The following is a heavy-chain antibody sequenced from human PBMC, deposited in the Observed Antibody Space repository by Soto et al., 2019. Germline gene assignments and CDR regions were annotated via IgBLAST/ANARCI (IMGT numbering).Heavy chain of an antibody. V-gene: IGHV3-30*18. CDR3: AKGGDFDD. Sequence: QVQLVESGGGVVQPGRSLRLSCVASGFSFNAYGMQWVRQAPGKGLQWVAILTSDGSYKSYADSVKGRFTISRDNSKNTPYLQMDSLRTEDTAISYCAKGGDFDDWGQGAPVTVSS. CDR2: LTSDGSYK. J-gene: IGHJ4*02. CDR1: GFSFNAYG. D-gene: IGHD3-16*01.